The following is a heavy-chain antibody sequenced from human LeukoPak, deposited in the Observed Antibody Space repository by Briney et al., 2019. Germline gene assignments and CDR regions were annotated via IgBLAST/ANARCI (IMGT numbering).Heavy chain of an antibody. V-gene: IGHV1-18*01. D-gene: IGHD6-19*01. CDR1: GYTSTSSG. CDR3: ARDRIAVAGSKGTVDY. J-gene: IGHJ4*02. CDR2: ISAYNGNT. Sequence: ASVKVSCKASGYTSTSSGISWVRQAPGQGLEWMGWISAYNGNTNYAQKRQGRVTMTTDTSTSTAYMELRSLRLNYTAVYYCARDRIAVAGSKGTVDYWGQGTLVTVSS.